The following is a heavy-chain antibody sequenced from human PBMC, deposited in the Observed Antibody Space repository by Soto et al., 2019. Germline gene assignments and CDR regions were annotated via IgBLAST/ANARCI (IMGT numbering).Heavy chain of an antibody. CDR3: AREDCSGGSFYSGPEGVSWFDP. J-gene: IGHJ5*02. CDR1: GGSISSYY. D-gene: IGHD2-15*01. CDR2: IYYSGST. V-gene: IGHV4-59*01. Sequence: SETLSLTCTVSGGSISSYYWSWIRQPPGKGLEWIGYIYYSGSTNYNPSLKSRVTISVDTSKNQFSLKLSSVTAADTAVYYCAREDCSGGSFYSGPEGVSWFDPWGQGTLVTVSP.